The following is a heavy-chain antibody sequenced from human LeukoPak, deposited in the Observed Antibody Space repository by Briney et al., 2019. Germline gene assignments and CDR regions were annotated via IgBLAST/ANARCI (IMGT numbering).Heavy chain of an antibody. D-gene: IGHD3-22*01. CDR3: AKDHYDSSGYHAPFDY. Sequence: GGSLRLPCAASGFTFSSYAMSWVRQAPGKGLEWVSAISGSGGSTYYADSVKGRFTISRDNSKNTLYLQMNSLRAEDTAVYYCAKDHYDSSGYHAPFDYWGQGTLVTVSS. J-gene: IGHJ4*02. V-gene: IGHV3-23*01. CDR2: ISGSGGST. CDR1: GFTFSSYA.